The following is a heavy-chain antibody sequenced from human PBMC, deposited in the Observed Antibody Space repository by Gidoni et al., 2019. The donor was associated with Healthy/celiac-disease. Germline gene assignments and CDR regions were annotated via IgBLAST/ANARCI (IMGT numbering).Heavy chain of an antibody. J-gene: IGHJ6*03. D-gene: IGHD6-13*01. CDR2: IYYSGST. V-gene: IGHV4-59*01. CDR1: GGSISSYS. CDR3: ARDRRPAAGSRDYYYYYMDV. Sequence: VQLQESGPGLVKPSETLSLTCTVSGGSISSYSWSWIRQPPGKGLEWIGYIYYSGSTNYNPSLKSRVTISVDTSKNQFSLKLSSVTAADTAVYYCARDRRPAAGSRDYYYYYMDVWGKGTTVTVSS.